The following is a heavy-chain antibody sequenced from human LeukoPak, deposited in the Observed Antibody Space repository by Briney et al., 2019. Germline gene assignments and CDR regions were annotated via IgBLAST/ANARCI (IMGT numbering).Heavy chain of an antibody. V-gene: IGHV3-48*03. Sequence: GGSLRLSCAASRLTFSSYEMNWVRQAPGKGLEWVSYLSSSGSSIYYADSVKGRFTISRDNAKKSLYLQMHSLRAEDTAVYYCARDPPFIIGTTFFHYWGQGTLVTVSS. CDR3: ARDPPFIIGTTFFHY. D-gene: IGHD1-20*01. J-gene: IGHJ4*02. CDR2: LSSSGSSI. CDR1: RLTFSSYE.